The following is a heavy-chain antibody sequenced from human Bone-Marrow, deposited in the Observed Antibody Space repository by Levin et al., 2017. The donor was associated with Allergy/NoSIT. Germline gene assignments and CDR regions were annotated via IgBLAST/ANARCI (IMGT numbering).Heavy chain of an antibody. Sequence: GESLKISCKASGYTFDNFGITWVRQAPGQGLEWMGWISSYNGGTKYSQNFQGRVTMTTDTPTSTVHMELRSLTSDDTAVYFCSRLGLWFGEPSNYWGQGTLVTVSS. V-gene: IGHV1-18*01. CDR3: SRLGLWFGEPSNY. J-gene: IGHJ4*02. D-gene: IGHD3-10*01. CDR1: GYTFDNFG. CDR2: ISSYNGGT.